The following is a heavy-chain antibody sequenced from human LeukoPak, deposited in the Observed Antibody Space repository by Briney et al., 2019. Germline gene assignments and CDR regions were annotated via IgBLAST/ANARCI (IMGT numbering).Heavy chain of an antibody. Sequence: SETLSLTCTVSGGSISSGGYYWSWIRQHPGKGLEWIGYIYYSGSTYYNPSLKSRVTILVDTSKNQFSLKLGSVTAADTAVYYCARELSYDFWSGYKYNWFDPWGQGTLVTVSS. CDR1: GGSISSGGYY. D-gene: IGHD3-3*01. V-gene: IGHV4-31*03. CDR3: ARELSYDFWSGYKYNWFDP. CDR2: IYYSGST. J-gene: IGHJ5*02.